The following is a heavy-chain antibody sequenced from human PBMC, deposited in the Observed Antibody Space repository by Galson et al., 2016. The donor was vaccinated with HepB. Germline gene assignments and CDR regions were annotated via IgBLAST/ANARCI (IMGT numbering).Heavy chain of an antibody. J-gene: IGHJ4*02. CDR3: AKDSVGAAGFYFDY. V-gene: IGHV3-23*01. CDR1: GFSFSNYA. D-gene: IGHD6-13*01. CDR2: ISGGGTNT. Sequence: SLRLSCAASGFSFSNYAMSWVRQAPGQGLEWVSSISGGGTNTYYSASARGRFTISRDNARNTLYLQMNSLRAEDTAVYYCAKDSVGAAGFYFDYWGQGILVTVSS.